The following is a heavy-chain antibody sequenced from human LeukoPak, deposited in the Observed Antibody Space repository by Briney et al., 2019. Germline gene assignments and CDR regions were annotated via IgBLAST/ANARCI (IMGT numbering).Heavy chain of an antibody. J-gene: IGHJ3*02. CDR2: ISGSGGST. V-gene: IGHV3-23*01. D-gene: IGHD2-2*01. CDR3: AKGASDCSSTSCYPLDAFDI. CDR1: GSTFSSYA. Sequence: GGSLRLSCAASGSTFSSYAMSWVRQAPGKGLEWVSAISGSGGSTYYADSVKGRFTISRDNSKNTLYLQMSSLRAEDTAVYYCAKGASDCSSTSCYPLDAFDIWGQGTMVTVSS.